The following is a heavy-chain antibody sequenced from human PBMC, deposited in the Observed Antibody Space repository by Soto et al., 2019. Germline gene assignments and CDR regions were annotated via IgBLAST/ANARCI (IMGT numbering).Heavy chain of an antibody. V-gene: IGHV1-69*01. CDR2: IIPLFGTA. Sequence: QVQLVQSGAEVRKPGSSVRVSCKASGGTFDAYPITWVRQAPGQGLEWMGGIIPLFGTANYAQKFQGRVTITADESTTTAHMELSSLRSEDTAVYFCARLGTKAMDVWGQGTTVTISS. J-gene: IGHJ6*02. CDR3: ARLGTKAMDV. CDR1: GGTFDAYP. D-gene: IGHD2-2*01.